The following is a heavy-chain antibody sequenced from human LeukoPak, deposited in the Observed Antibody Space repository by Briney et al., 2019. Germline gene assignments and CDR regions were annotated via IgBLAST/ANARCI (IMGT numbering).Heavy chain of an antibody. CDR1: GGSISSYY. CDR2: IYSSGTT. Sequence: SETLSLTCTVSGGSISSYYWSWIRQPPGKGLEWIGFIYSSGTTDYNPSLKSRVTISVDTSKNQFSLKLRSVTAADTAVYYCAKQKGLDPWGQGTLVTVSS. J-gene: IGHJ5*02. CDR3: AKQKGLDP. V-gene: IGHV4-59*01. D-gene: IGHD1/OR15-1a*01.